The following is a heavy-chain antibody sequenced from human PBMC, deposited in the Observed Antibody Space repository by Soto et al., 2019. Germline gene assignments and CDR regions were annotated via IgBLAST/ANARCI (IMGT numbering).Heavy chain of an antibody. Sequence: SETLSLTCAVYGGSFSGYYWSWIRQPPGKGLEWIGEINHSGSTDYNPSLKSRVTISVDTSKNQFSLKLSSVTAADTAVYYCARRNIAAAGTGFDYWGQGTLVTVSS. CDR3: ARRNIAAAGTGFDY. CDR2: INHSGST. J-gene: IGHJ4*02. CDR1: GGSFSGYY. V-gene: IGHV4-34*01. D-gene: IGHD6-13*01.